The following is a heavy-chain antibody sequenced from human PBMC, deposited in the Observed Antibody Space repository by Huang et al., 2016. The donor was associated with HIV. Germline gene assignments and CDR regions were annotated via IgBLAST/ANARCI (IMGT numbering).Heavy chain of an antibody. J-gene: IGHJ6*03. D-gene: IGHD5-12*01. CDR3: ARDLWLRDLYYYYYMDV. V-gene: IGHV3-30-3*01. CDR1: RFTCSNYA. Sequence: QVQLVESGGGVVQPGRSLRLSCAASRFTCSNYAMHWVRQGRGKGVVLADFLSYDVSNKYYADSVQCRVTIARDNSKTTLFLQINSLRAEDTAVYYCARDLWLRDLYYYYYMDVWGKGTTVTVSS. CDR2: LSYDVSNK.